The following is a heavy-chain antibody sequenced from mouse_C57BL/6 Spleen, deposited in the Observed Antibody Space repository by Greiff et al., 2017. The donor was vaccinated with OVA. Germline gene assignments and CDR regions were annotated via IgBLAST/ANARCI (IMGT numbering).Heavy chain of an antibody. CDR3: ARVYGSSYDWYFDV. J-gene: IGHJ1*03. Sequence: EVQWVESVAELVRPGASVKLSCTASGFNIKNTYMHWVKQRPEQGLEWIGRIDPANGNTKYAPKFQGKATITADTSSNTAYLQLSSLTSEDTAIYYCARVYGSSYDWYFDVWGTGTTVTVSS. CDR2: IDPANGNT. V-gene: IGHV14-3*01. D-gene: IGHD1-1*01. CDR1: GFNIKNTY.